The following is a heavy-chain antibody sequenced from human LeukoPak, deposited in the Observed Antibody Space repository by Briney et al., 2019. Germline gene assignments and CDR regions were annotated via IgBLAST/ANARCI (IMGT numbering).Heavy chain of an antibody. V-gene: IGHV4-34*01. CDR2: INHSGST. J-gene: IGHJ6*03. CDR1: GGSFSGHY. CDR3: ARGVSGHMDV. D-gene: IGHD3-3*01. Sequence: SETLSLTCAVYGGSFSGHYWKWVRQPPGKGLEWIGEINHSGSTNYNPSLKSRVTMSIDTSKNQFSLKLSSVTAADTAVYHCARGVSGHMDVWGKGTTATVSS.